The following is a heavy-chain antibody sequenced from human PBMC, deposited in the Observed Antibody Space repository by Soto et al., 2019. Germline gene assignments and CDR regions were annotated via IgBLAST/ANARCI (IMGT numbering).Heavy chain of an antibody. CDR3: AREQSGLAAAFDI. J-gene: IGHJ3*02. V-gene: IGHV3-74*01. D-gene: IGHD6-19*01. Sequence: GGSLRLSCAASGFTFSSYWMHWVRQAPGKGLVWVSRINSDGSSTSYADSVKGRFTISRDNAKNTLYLQMNSLRAEDTAVYYCAREQSGLAAAFDIWGEGTMVTVSS. CDR2: INSDGSST. CDR1: GFTFSSYW.